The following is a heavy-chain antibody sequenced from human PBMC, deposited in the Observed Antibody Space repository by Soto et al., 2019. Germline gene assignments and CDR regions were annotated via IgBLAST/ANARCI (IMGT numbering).Heavy chain of an antibody. CDR2: IDSHGSST. CDR3: AKSNWCDP. Sequence: EVQLVESGGGLVQPGGSLRLSCAASGFTFSDYWMNWVRQAPGKGLVWVSRIDSHGSSTRYADSVKGRFTISRDNAKNTLYLQMNSLRAEDTAVYYCAKSNWCDPWGQGTLFTVSS. V-gene: IGHV3-74*01. J-gene: IGHJ5*02. CDR1: GFTFSDYW.